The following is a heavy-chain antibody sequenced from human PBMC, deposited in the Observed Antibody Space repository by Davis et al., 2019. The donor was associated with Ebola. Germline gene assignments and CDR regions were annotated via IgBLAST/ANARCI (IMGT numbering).Heavy chain of an antibody. D-gene: IGHD2-2*01. Sequence: PGGSLRLSCAAAGFSFSSYWMSWVRQAPGKGLEWVANIKPDGSDKYYADSVKGRFTISRGNAKNSLHLQMNSLRAEDTAVYYCARGRFYCSSTNCYWFDHWGQGTLVTVSS. CDR1: GFSFSSYW. V-gene: IGHV3-7*01. CDR2: IKPDGSDK. J-gene: IGHJ5*02. CDR3: ARGRFYCSSTNCYWFDH.